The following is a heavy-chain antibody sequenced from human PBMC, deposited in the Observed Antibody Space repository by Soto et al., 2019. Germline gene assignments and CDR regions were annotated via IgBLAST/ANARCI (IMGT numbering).Heavy chain of an antibody. V-gene: IGHV4-30-4*01. J-gene: IGHJ5*02. CDR1: RGSISSGDYY. Sequence: SETLSLTCTVSRGSISSGDYYWSWIRQPPGKGLEWIGFIYYSGTTYYNPSLKSRVTISIDTSKNQFSLKLRSVTAADTAMYYCARSPPAAIWFDPWGLGTLVTVSS. D-gene: IGHD2-2*01. CDR3: ARSPPAAIWFDP. CDR2: IYYSGTT.